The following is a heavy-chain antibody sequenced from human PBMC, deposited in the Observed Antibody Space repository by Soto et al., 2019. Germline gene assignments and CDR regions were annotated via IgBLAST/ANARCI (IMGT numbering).Heavy chain of an antibody. CDR3: ARYIFWEGFGESNRLDY. CDR2: INVYNGNT. D-gene: IGHD3-10*01. CDR1: GYTFTSYG. Sequence: ASVKVSCKASGYTFTSYGISWVRQAPGKGLERMGWINVYNGNTNYAQKFQGRVTMTTDTSTSTAYMELRSLRSDDMAVYYCARYIFWEGFGESNRLDYWGQGTLVTVSS. V-gene: IGHV1-18*03. J-gene: IGHJ4*02.